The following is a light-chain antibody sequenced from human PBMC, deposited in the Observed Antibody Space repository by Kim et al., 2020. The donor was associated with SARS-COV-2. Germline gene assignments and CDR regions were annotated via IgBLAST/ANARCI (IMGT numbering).Light chain of an antibody. CDR1: QSVNNNY. CDR2: AAS. Sequence: PGERATLTCRASQSVNNNYLAWYQRKPGRAPRLLIYAASNRATGIPDRFGGSGSGTDFTLTISRLEPEDFAVYYCQQYGGAPPLTFGGGTKLEI. V-gene: IGKV3-20*01. CDR3: QQYGGAPPLT. J-gene: IGKJ4*01.